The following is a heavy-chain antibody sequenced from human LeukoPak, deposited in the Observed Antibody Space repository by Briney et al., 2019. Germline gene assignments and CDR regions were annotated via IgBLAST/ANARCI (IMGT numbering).Heavy chain of an antibody. J-gene: IGHJ6*02. Sequence: ASVKVSCKASGYTFTSYDINWVRQATGQGLDWMGWMNPNSGNTDYAQKFQGRVTMTRNTYISTAYMELSSLRSEDTAVYYCASYPPPYYDFWSGYYRDYGMDVWGQGTTVTVSS. D-gene: IGHD3-3*01. V-gene: IGHV1-8*01. CDR1: GYTFTSYD. CDR2: MNPNSGNT. CDR3: ASYPPPYYDFWSGYYRDYGMDV.